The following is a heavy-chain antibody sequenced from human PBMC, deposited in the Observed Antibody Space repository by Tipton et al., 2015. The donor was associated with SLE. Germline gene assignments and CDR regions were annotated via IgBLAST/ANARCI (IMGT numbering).Heavy chain of an antibody. V-gene: IGHV3-9*01. CDR3: ARSGSLYNRFDP. J-gene: IGHJ5*02. CDR1: GFTFDDYA. D-gene: IGHD3-10*01. Sequence: SLRLSCAASGFTFDDYAMHWVRQAPGKGLEWVSGISWNSGSIGYADSVKGRFTISRDNAKNSLYLQMNSLRAEDTALYYCARSGSLYNRFDPWGQGTLVTVSS. CDR2: ISWNSGSI.